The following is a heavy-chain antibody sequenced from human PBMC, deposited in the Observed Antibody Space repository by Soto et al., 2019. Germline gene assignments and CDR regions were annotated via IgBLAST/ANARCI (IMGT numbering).Heavy chain of an antibody. CDR1: GFTFSSYG. D-gene: IGHD1-26*01. CDR3: AREATAPRAPFDY. J-gene: IGHJ4*02. V-gene: IGHV3-33*01. CDR2: IWYDGSNK. Sequence: QVQLVESGGGVVQPGRSLRLSCAASGFTFSSYGMHWVRQAPGKGLEWVAVIWYDGSNKYYADSVKGRFTISRDNSKNTLYLQINSLRAEDTAVYYCAREATAPRAPFDYWGQGTLVTVSS.